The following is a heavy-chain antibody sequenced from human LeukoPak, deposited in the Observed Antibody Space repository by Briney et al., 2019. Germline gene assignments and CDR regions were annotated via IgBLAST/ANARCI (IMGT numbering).Heavy chain of an antibody. Sequence: GRSLRLSCAASGFTFSSYAMHWVRQAPGKGLEWVAVISYDGSNKYYADSVKGRFTISRDNSKNTLYLQMNSLRAEDTAVYYCARDILFGTLYDIGYWGQGTLVTVSS. CDR3: ARDILFGTLYDIGY. CDR2: ISYDGSNK. V-gene: IGHV3-30-3*01. CDR1: GFTFSSYA. D-gene: IGHD3-9*01. J-gene: IGHJ4*02.